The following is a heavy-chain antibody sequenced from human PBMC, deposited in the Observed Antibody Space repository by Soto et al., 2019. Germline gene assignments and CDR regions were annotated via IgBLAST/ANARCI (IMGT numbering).Heavy chain of an antibody. Sequence: EVQLVESGGGLIKPGGSLRLSCEGFGFIFSDYEMNWVRQVPGKGLEWISYISISGTIIHYADSVKGRFTISRDNAKNSVYLQMNSLRVEDTAIYYCAREGGFDWFYPWGQGTLVTVSS. V-gene: IGHV3-48*03. CDR3: AREGGFDWFYP. CDR1: GFIFSDYE. J-gene: IGHJ5*02. CDR2: ISISGTII.